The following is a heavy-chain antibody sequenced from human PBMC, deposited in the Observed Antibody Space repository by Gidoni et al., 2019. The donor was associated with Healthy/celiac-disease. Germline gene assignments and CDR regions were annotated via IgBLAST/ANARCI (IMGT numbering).Heavy chain of an antibody. CDR3: ARLAHPYSSGWLEVNWFDP. V-gene: IGHV4-39*01. J-gene: IGHJ5*02. CDR2: IYYSGST. CDR1: GGSISSSSYY. D-gene: IGHD6-19*01. Sequence: QLQLQESGPGLVKPSETLSLTCTVSGGSISSSSYYWGWIRQPPGKGLEWIGSIYYSGSTYYNPSLKSRVTISVDTSKNQFSLKLSSVTAADTAVYYCARLAHPYSSGWLEVNWFDPWGQGTLVTVSS.